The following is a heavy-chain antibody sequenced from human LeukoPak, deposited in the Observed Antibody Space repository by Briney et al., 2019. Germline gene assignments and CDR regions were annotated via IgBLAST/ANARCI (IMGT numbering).Heavy chain of an antibody. CDR1: GFTVSSNY. J-gene: IGHJ6*02. D-gene: IGHD2-2*02. CDR3: ASKRLVVPAAISAPATARMDV. V-gene: IGHV3-66*01. Sequence: GGSLRLSCAASGFTVSSNYMSWVRQAPGKGLEWVSVIYSGGSTYYADSVKGRFTISRDNSKNTLYLQMNCLRAEDTAVYYCASKRLVVPAAISAPATARMDVWGQGTTVTVSS. CDR2: IYSGGST.